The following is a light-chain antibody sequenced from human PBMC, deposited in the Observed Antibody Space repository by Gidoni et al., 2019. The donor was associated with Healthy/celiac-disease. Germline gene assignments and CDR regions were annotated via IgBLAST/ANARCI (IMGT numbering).Light chain of an antibody. J-gene: IGKJ1*01. V-gene: IGKV1-5*03. CDR2: KAS. Sequence: DIQMTQSPSTLSASVGDRVTITCRASQSISSWLAWYQQKPGKAPKLLIYKASSLESGVPSRFSGSGSGTEFTLTISSLQPDDFATYYCQQYNSYPTFGPXTKVEIK. CDR1: QSISSW. CDR3: QQYNSYPT.